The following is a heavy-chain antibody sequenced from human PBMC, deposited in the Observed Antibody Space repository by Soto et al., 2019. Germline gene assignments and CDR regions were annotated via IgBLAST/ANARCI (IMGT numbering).Heavy chain of an antibody. Sequence: EVQLVESGGGLIQPGGSLRLSCAASGFTVSSKYMIWVRQAPGMGLEWVSFIYIGGTTYYADSVKGRLTVSRDNSKNTLYLQMSSLRADDTAVYYGATTTEFFYYFDSWGQGTLVTVSS. D-gene: IGHD3-10*01. CDR3: ATTTEFFYYFDS. J-gene: IGHJ4*02. V-gene: IGHV3-53*01. CDR2: IYIGGTT. CDR1: GFTVSSKY.